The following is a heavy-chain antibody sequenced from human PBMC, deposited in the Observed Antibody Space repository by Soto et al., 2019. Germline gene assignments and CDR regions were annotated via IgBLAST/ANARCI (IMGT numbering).Heavy chain of an antibody. V-gene: IGHV3-15*07. Sequence: EVQLVESGGGLVQPGGSLRFSCAASGFTFSNAWINWVRQAPGKGLEWVGRIKSKTDGGTTDFAAPVKGRFAISRDDSKNIAYMQMNSLKIEDTAVYYCSTDSYSDMTVVRLDNWGHGTLVTVSS. CDR1: GFTFSNAW. CDR2: IKSKTDGGTT. CDR3: STDSYSDMTVVRLDN. J-gene: IGHJ4*01. D-gene: IGHD3-22*01.